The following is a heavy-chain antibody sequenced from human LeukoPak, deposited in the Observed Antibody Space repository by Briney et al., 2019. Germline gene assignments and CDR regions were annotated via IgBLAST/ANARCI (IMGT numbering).Heavy chain of an antibody. Sequence: SETLSLTCAVYGGSFSGYYWSWIRQPPGKGLEWIGEINHSGSTNYNPSLKSRVTISVDTSKNQFSLKLSPVTAADTALYYCARGMGVVTAHGIDVWGQGTTVTVSS. D-gene: IGHD4-23*01. CDR3: ARGMGVVTAHGIDV. CDR1: GGSFSGYY. J-gene: IGHJ6*02. CDR2: INHSGST. V-gene: IGHV4-34*01.